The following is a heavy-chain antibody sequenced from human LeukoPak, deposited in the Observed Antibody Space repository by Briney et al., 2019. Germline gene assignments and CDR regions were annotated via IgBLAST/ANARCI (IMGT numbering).Heavy chain of an antibody. Sequence: GGSLRLSCAASGFTFSSYAMSWVRQAPGKGLEWVSAISGSGGSTYYADSVKGRFTISRDNSKNTLYLQMNSLRAEDTAVYYCATPQNYYYDSSGYYRPNDAFDIWGQGTTVTVSS. J-gene: IGHJ3*02. CDR2: ISGSGGST. CDR1: GFTFSSYA. V-gene: IGHV3-23*01. CDR3: ATPQNYYYDSSGYYRPNDAFDI. D-gene: IGHD3-22*01.